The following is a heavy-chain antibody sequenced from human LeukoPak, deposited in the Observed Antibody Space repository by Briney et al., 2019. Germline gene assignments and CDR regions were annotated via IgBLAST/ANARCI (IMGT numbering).Heavy chain of an antibody. CDR3: AKDSDTAMGIDY. J-gene: IGHJ4*02. Sequence: GGSLRLSCAASGFTFSNYGMNWVRQAPGKGLEWISSISGSGGNTYYANSVRGRFTISRDNSKNTLYLQMNSLRAEDTAVYYCAKDSDTAMGIDYWGQGTLVTVSS. V-gene: IGHV3-23*01. CDR1: GFTFSNYG. CDR2: ISGSGGNT. D-gene: IGHD5-18*01.